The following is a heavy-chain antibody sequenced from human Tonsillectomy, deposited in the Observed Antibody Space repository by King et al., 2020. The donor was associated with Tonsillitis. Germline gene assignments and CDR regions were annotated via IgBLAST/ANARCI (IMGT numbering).Heavy chain of an antibody. V-gene: IGHV3-30*04. CDR3: ARDIAVAEYYFDY. D-gene: IGHD6-19*01. CDR2: ISNVGSNK. Sequence: QLVQSGGGVVQPGRSLRLSCAASGFTFSSYAMHWVRQAPGKGLEWVAVISNVGSNKYHADSVRGRFTISRDNSKNTLYLQMNRLRAEDTAVYFCARDIAVAEYYFDYWGQGTLVTVSS. CDR1: GFTFSSYA. J-gene: IGHJ4*02.